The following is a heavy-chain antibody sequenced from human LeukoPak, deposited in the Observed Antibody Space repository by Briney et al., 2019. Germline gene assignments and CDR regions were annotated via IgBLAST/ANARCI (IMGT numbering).Heavy chain of an antibody. V-gene: IGHV4-34*01. CDR1: GGSFSGYY. Sequence: SETLSLTCAVYGGSFSGYYWSWIRQPPGKGLEWIGEINHSGSTNYNPSLKSRVTISVDRSKNQFSLKLSSVTAADTAVYYCATTSSTVVSYFDYWGQGTLVTVSS. J-gene: IGHJ4*02. D-gene: IGHD4-23*01. CDR3: ATTSSTVVSYFDY. CDR2: INHSGST.